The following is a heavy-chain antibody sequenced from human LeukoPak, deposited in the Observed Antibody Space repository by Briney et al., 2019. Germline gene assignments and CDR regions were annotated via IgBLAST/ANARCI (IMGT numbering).Heavy chain of an antibody. Sequence: GGSLRLSCAASGFTFTSYAMSWVRQAPGKGLEWVSTISGGGGITYYADSVKGRFTISRDSFKKTLYLQMNSLRGEDTAVYYCAKDQNYDILTGLRWYYGMDVWGQGTTVTVSS. J-gene: IGHJ6*02. CDR3: AKDQNYDILTGLRWYYGMDV. D-gene: IGHD3-9*01. CDR2: ISGGGGIT. V-gene: IGHV3-23*01. CDR1: GFTFTSYA.